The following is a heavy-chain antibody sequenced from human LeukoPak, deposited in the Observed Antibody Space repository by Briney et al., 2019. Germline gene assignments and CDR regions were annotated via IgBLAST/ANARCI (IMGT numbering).Heavy chain of an antibody. V-gene: IGHV4-30-4*08. CDR2: IYYSGST. D-gene: IGHD6-13*01. CDR3: ARSYSSSWTRWFDP. J-gene: IGHJ5*02. Sequence: SWVRQPPGKGLEWIGYIYYSGSTYYNPSLKSRVTISLDTSKNQFSLKLSSVTAADTAMYYCARSYSSSWTRWFDPWGQGTLVTVSS.